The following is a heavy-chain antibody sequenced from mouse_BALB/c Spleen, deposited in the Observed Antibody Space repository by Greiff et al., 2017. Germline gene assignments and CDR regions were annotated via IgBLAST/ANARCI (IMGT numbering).Heavy chain of an antibody. CDR3: ARKRWGYDDDVDY. V-gene: IGHV2-2*02. CDR2: MWSGGST. D-gene: IGHD2-2*01. Sequence: QVQLQQPGPGLVQPSQCLSITCTVSGFSLTSYGVHWVRQSPGQGLEWLGVMWSGGSTDYNAALIPRLSISNDNYTCQVFFKINSLQATDTAIYYCARKRWGYDDDVDYWGQGTSVTVSA. J-gene: IGHJ4*01. CDR1: GFSLTSYG.